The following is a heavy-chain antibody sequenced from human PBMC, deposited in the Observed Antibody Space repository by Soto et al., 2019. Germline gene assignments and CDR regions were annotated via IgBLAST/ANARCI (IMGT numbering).Heavy chain of an antibody. V-gene: IGHV1-18*01. J-gene: IGHJ6*03. D-gene: IGHD3-16*01. CDR1: GYTFTSYG. CDR2: ISAYNGNT. Sequence: QVQLVQSGAEVKKPGASVKVSCKASGYTFTSYGVRWVRQAPGQGLEWMRWISAYNGNTNYAQKLQGRVTMTTDTSTSTAYMELRSLRSDDTAVYYCARDRSHYLGYYYYYMYVWGKGTTVTVSS. CDR3: ARDRSHYLGYYYYYMYV.